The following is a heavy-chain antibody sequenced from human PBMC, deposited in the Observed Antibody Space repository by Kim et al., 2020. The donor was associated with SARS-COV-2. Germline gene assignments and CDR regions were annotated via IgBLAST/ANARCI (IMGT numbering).Heavy chain of an antibody. CDR3: ARKRGYCSSTSCPFDY. V-gene: IGHV1-69*01. J-gene: IGHJ4*02. D-gene: IGHD2-2*01. Sequence: KFQGGVTITADESTSTAYMELSSLRSEDTAVYYCARKRGYCSSTSCPFDYWGQGTLVTVSS.